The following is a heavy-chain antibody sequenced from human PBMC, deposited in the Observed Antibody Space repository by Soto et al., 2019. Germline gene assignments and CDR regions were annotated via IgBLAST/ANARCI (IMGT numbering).Heavy chain of an antibody. CDR1: GFTFSTYG. CDR2: ISSSNSYI. V-gene: IGHV3-21*01. J-gene: IGHJ4*02. D-gene: IGHD2-15*01. CDR3: AREGCSGGGCYLDY. Sequence: EVQLVESGGGLVKPGGSLRLSCAASGFTFSTYGMNWVRQAPGKGLEWVSFISSSNSYIYYADSVKGRFTISRDNTKNSLFQQMNSLRAEDTAVYYCAREGCSGGGCYLDYWGQGTLVTVSS.